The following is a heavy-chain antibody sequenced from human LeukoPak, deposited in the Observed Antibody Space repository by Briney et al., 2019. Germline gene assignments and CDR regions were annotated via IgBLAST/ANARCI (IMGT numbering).Heavy chain of an antibody. J-gene: IGHJ4*02. CDR3: ARENPLYYDSSGYIFDY. CDR2: ISAYNGNT. CDR1: GYTFTSYG. D-gene: IGHD3-22*01. Sequence: ASVKVSCKASGYTFTSYGISWVRQAPGQGLEWMGWISAYNGNTNYAQKLQGRVTMTTDTSTSTAYMELRSLRSDDMAVYYCARENPLYYDSSGYIFDYWGQGTLVTVSS. V-gene: IGHV1-18*03.